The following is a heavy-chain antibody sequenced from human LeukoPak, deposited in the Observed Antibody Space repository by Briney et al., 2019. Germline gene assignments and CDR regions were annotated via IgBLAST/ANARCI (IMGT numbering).Heavy chain of an antibody. D-gene: IGHD6-6*01. J-gene: IGHJ4*02. CDR3: ARGGASRPDY. CDR2: IRYDGSNK. Sequence: GGSLRLSCAASGFTFSSYGMHWVRQAPGKGLEGVAFIRYDGSNKYYADSVKGRFTISRDSAENSLYLQMSSLRAEDTAVYYCARGGASRPDYWGQGTLVTVSS. CDR1: GFTFSSYG. V-gene: IGHV3-30*02.